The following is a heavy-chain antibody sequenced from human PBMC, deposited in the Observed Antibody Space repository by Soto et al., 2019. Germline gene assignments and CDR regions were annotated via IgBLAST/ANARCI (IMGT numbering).Heavy chain of an antibody. CDR2: IVVGGGNT. CDR1: GFTFTSSA. CDR3: AADLGSSGSRRYYFNY. D-gene: IGHD3-22*01. J-gene: IGHJ4*02. V-gene: IGHV1-58*01. Sequence: GASVKVSCKASGFTFTSSAVQWVRQARGQRLEWIGWIVVGGGNTNYAQKFQERVTITRDMSTSTAYMELSSLRSEDTAVYYCAADLGSSGSRRYYFNYWGQGTLVTVSS.